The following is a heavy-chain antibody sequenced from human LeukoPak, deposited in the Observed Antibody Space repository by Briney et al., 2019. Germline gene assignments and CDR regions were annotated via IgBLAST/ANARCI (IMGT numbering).Heavy chain of an antibody. V-gene: IGHV5-51*03. CDR3: ARRPASVGGGFDS. CDR2: IFPGYSDT. D-gene: IGHD2-2*01. Sequence: GQSLKISCKASGYTFTKYWIAWVRQMPGKGLEYIGIIFPGYSDTRYSPSFEGQVTISADNSISTAYLPWSRLTASDTAIYYCARRPASVGGGFDSWGQGSLVTVSS. CDR1: GYTFTKYW. J-gene: IGHJ5*01.